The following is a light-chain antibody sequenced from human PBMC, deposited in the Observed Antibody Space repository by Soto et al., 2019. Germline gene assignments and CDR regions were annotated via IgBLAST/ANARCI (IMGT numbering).Light chain of an antibody. CDR1: SSDVGDYNY. J-gene: IGLJ3*02. CDR3: CSYAGSSRV. V-gene: IGLV2-11*01. Sequence: QSALTQPRSVSGSPGQSVTISCIGTSSDVGDYNYVSWYQQHPGKAPTLMVYDVSKRPSGVPGRFSGSKSGNTASLTISGLQAEDEADYYCCSYAGSSRVFGGGTKLTVL. CDR2: DVS.